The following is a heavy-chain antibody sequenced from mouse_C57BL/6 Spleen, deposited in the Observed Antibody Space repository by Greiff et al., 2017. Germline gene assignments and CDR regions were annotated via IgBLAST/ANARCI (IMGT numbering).Heavy chain of an antibody. CDR2: ISDGGSYT. CDR3: ARVIYYYASYYFDY. J-gene: IGHJ2*01. Sequence: EVKLMESGGGLVKPGGSLKLSCAASGFTFSSYAMSWVRQTPEKRLEWVATISDGGSYTYYPDNVKGRFTISRDNAKNNLYLQMSHLKSEDTAMYYCARVIYYYASYYFDYWGQGTTLTVSS. D-gene: IGHD1-1*01. V-gene: IGHV5-4*03. CDR1: GFTFSSYA.